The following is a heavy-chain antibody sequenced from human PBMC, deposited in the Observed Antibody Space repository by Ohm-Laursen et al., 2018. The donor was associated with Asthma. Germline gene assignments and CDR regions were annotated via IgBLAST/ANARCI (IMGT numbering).Heavy chain of an antibody. CDR2: LFPDGRST. CDR3: ARVQYSGYDMLGY. Sequence: GSLRLSCAASGFIVSDYFMHWVRQRPGEGLVWISHLFPDGRSTNYADSVKGRFTISRDNSKNTLYLQMNSLRAEDTAVYYCARVQYSGYDMLGYWGQGTLVTVSS. J-gene: IGHJ4*02. V-gene: IGHV3-74*01. D-gene: IGHD5-12*01. CDR1: GFIVSDYF.